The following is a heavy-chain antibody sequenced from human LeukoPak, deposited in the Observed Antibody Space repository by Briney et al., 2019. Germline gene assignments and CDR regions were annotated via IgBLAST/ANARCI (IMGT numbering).Heavy chain of an antibody. CDR1: GFTFSTYA. D-gene: IGHD3-9*01. CDR2: IGGSGGST. Sequence: GGSLRLSCAASGFTFSTYAMSWVRQAPGKGLEWVSGIGGSGGSTYYADSAKGRFTISRDNSKNTLYLQMNSLRAEDTAVYYCAKGSGILTGYTITFDYWGQGTLVTVSS. CDR3: AKGSGILTGYTITFDY. V-gene: IGHV3-23*01. J-gene: IGHJ4*02.